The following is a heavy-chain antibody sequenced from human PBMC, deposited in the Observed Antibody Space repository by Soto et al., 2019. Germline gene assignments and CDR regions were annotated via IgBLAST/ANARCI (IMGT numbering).Heavy chain of an antibody. V-gene: IGHV1-18*01. D-gene: IGHD2-15*01. J-gene: IGHJ4*02. CDR3: ARRPIGCSGGSCYGLASFDY. CDR1: GYTFTSYG. CDR2: ISAYNGNT. Sequence: ASVKVSCKASGYTFTSYGISWVRQAPGQGLECMGWISAYNGNTNYAQKLQGRVTMTTDTSTSTAYMELRSLRSDDTAVYYCARRPIGCSGGSCYGLASFDYWGQGTLVTVSS.